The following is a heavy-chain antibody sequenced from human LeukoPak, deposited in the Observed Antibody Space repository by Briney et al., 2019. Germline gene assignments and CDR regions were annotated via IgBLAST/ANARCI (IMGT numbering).Heavy chain of an antibody. CDR3: ARGAYSYGFKHQTYPSFDY. V-gene: IGHV4-39*01. CDR1: GGSIGSSSYY. D-gene: IGHD5-18*01. CDR2: IYYSGST. Sequence: SETLSLTCTVSGGSIGSSSYYWGWIRQPPGKGLEWIGSIYYSGSTYYNPSLKSRVTISVDTSKNQFSLKLRSVTAADTAVYYCARGAYSYGFKHQTYPSFDYWGQGTLVTVSS. J-gene: IGHJ4*02.